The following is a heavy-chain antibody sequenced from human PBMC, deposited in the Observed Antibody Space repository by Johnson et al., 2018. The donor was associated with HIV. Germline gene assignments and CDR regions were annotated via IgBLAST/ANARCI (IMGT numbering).Heavy chain of an antibody. Sequence: QMLLVESGGGVVQPGRSLRLSCAASGFIFSTYGIHWVRQAPGKGLEWVAVISYDGSNNYYADSVQGRFTISRDNAKNSLYLQMNSLRAEDPAVYYCARERRPWGPDAFDIWGQGTMVTVSS. V-gene: IGHV3-30*19. CDR2: ISYDGSNN. CDR1: GFIFSTYG. D-gene: IGHD3-16*01. J-gene: IGHJ3*02. CDR3: ARERRPWGPDAFDI.